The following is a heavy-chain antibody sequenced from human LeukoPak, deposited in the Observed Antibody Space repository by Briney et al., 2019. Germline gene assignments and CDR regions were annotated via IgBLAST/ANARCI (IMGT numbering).Heavy chain of an antibody. CDR1: GFTFSSYA. CDR2: ISGSGGST. J-gene: IGHJ4*02. CDR3: AKSRSYDFWSGYPHFDY. D-gene: IGHD3-3*01. Sequence: GGSLRLSRAASGFTFSSYAMSWVRQAPGKGLEWVSAISGSGGSTYYADSVEGRFTISRDNSKNTLYLQMNSLRAEDTAVYYCAKSRSYDFWSGYPHFDYWGQGTLVTVSS. V-gene: IGHV3-23*01.